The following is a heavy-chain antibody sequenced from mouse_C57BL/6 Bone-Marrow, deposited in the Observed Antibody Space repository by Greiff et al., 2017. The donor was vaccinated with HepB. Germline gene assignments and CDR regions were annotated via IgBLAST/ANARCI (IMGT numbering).Heavy chain of an antibody. CDR3: ANYGYAWYFDG. V-gene: IGHV1-81*01. J-gene: IGHJ1*03. CDR1: GYTFTSYG. D-gene: IGHD2-2*01. CDR2: IYPRSGNT. Sequence: VQLQQSGAELARPGASVKLSCKASGYTFTSYGISWVKQRTGQGLEWIGEIYPRSGNTYYNEKFKGKATLTADKSSSTAYMGLRSLTSEDSAVYDCANYGYAWYFDGWGTGTTVTVAA.